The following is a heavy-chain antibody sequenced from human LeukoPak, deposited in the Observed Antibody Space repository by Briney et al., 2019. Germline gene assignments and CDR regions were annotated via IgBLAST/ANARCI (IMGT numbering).Heavy chain of an antibody. Sequence: GGSLRLSCAASGFTFSSYWMSWVRQAPGKGLEWVANIKQDGSETYYVDSVKGRFTISRDNAKNSLHLQMNSLRAEDTAVYYCARSYYDLRKVFYFDYWGQGTLVTVSS. V-gene: IGHV3-7*01. CDR1: GFTFSSYW. CDR3: ARSYYDLRKVFYFDY. D-gene: IGHD3-22*01. J-gene: IGHJ4*02. CDR2: IKQDGSET.